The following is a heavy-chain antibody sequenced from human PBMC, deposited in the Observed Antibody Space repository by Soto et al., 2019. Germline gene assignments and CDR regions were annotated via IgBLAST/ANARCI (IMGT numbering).Heavy chain of an antibody. Sequence: PGGSLRLSCAASGFTFSSYAMSWFRQAPGKGLEWVSAISGSGGSTYYADSVKGRFTISRDNSKNTLYLQMNSLRAEDTAVYYCEGGIMTTVTTTRFDYWGQGTLVTVSS. CDR1: GFTFSSYA. D-gene: IGHD4-17*01. J-gene: IGHJ4*02. CDR3: EGGIMTTVTTTRFDY. V-gene: IGHV3-23*01. CDR2: ISGSGGST.